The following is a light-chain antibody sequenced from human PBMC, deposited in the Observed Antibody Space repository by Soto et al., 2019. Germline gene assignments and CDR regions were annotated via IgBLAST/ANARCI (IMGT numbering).Light chain of an antibody. CDR1: QSISSW. Sequence: EIQMTQSPPTLSASVGDRVTITCRASQSISSWLAWYQQKPGKAPNLLIHDASTLESGVPSRFSGSGFGTEFTLTISSLQPDDFTIYYCQQYKTYPLTFGGGTKVDI. CDR2: DAS. CDR3: QQYKTYPLT. V-gene: IGKV1-5*01. J-gene: IGKJ4*01.